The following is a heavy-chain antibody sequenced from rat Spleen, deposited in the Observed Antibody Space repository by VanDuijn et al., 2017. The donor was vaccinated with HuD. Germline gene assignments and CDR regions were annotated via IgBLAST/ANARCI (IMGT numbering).Heavy chain of an antibody. CDR3: SPLPGSNLDY. D-gene: IGHD1-4*01. CDR2: ISFDGGRN. V-gene: IGHV5-25*01. J-gene: IGHJ2*01. Sequence: EVLLVESGGGLVQPGRSMNLSCAASGFTFSNYYMAWVRQAPTKGLEWVATISFDGGRNFYRDSVKGRFTISRDNAKSSLYLQMDVLRSEDTATYYCSPLPGSNLDYWGQGVMVTASS. CDR1: GFTFSNYY.